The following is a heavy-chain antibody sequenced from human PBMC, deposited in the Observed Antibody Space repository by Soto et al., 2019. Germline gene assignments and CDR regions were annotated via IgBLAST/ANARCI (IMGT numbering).Heavy chain of an antibody. CDR2: IGTAGDT. V-gene: IGHV3-13*01. D-gene: IGHD3-22*01. CDR1: GFTFSSYD. CDR3: ARVGYYDSSGYSFYYYGMDV. Sequence: GGSLRLSCAASGFTFSSYDMHWVRQATGKGLEWVSAIGTAGDTYYPGSVKGRFTISRENAKNSLYLQMNSLRAEDTAVYYCARVGYYDSSGYSFYYYGMDVWGQGTTVTVSS. J-gene: IGHJ6*02.